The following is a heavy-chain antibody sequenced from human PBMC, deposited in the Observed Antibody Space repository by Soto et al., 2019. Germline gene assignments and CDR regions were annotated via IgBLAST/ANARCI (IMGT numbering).Heavy chain of an antibody. V-gene: IGHV3-73*02. Sequence: EVQLVESGGGLVQPGGSLKLSCAASGFTFSGSAMHWVRQASGKGLEWVGRISSKANNYATVYAASVKGRFTISRDDAKNTAQLQMNGLQTEGTAVYSCGRHVVQYCGGDCYLSPCFDPWGRGTLVTVSS. D-gene: IGHD2-21*02. CDR1: GFTFSGSA. CDR2: ISSKANNYAT. J-gene: IGHJ2*01. CDR3: GRHVVQYCGGDCYLSPCFDP.